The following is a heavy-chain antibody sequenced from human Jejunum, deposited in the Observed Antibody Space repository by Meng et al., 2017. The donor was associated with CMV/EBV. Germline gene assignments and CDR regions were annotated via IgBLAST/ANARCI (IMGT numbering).Heavy chain of an antibody. J-gene: IGHJ5*01. V-gene: IGHV1-69*06. CDR1: YA. CDR3: AREGKSGRPGEYYSDGPSDS. Sequence: YAICRVRQAPGPGLEWMGEIISMYGAANYAQKFQDRVTITADKSTSTAYMELSRLTVEDTAVYYWAREGKSGRPGEYYSDGPSDSWGQGTLVTVSS. CDR2: IISMYGAA. D-gene: IGHD3-16*01.